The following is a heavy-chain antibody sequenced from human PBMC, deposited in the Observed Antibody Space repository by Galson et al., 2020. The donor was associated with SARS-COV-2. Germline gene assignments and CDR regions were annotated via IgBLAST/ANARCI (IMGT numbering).Heavy chain of an antibody. Sequence: ASVKVPSHLSAHTLTELSMHWVRQAPGKGLEWLGSFDPQDGETIYAQKFQGRVTMTEDTSTETAYLELSSLRSDDTAVYYCATWGVVVITYAFDIWGQGTMVTVSS. D-gene: IGHD3-22*01. CDR2: FDPQDGET. CDR1: AHTLTELS. V-gene: IGHV1-24*01. CDR3: ATWGVVVITYAFDI. J-gene: IGHJ3*02.